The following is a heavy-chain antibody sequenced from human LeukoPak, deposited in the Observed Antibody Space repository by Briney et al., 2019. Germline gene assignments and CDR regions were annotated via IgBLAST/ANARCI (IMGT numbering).Heavy chain of an antibody. J-gene: IGHJ6*04. V-gene: IGHV3-48*04. CDR1: GFTFSSYS. CDR3: ARAPNHVDIVVVPPPDV. CDR2: ISSSSSTI. D-gene: IGHD2-2*01. Sequence: GGSLRLSCAASGFTFSSYSMNWVRQAPGKGLEWVSYISSSSSTIYYADSVKGRFTISRDNAKNSLYLHMNSLRAEDTAVYYCARAPNHVDIVVVPPPDVWGKGTTVTVSS.